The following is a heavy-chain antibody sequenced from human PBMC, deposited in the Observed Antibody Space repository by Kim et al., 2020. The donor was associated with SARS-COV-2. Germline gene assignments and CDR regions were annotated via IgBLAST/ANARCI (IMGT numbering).Heavy chain of an antibody. CDR3: VRGTWGEVNDY. V-gene: IGHV1-18*01. J-gene: IGHJ4*02. D-gene: IGHD3-16*01. CDR2: INTKDGDT. Sequence: ASVKVSCKTSGYIFSIYGFSWVRQAPGQGLEWMGWINTKDGDTKYVQKFQDRVTMTTDSSTSTAYMELRSLKFDDTAVDYCVRGTWGEVNDYGGQGTLVT. CDR1: GYIFSIYG.